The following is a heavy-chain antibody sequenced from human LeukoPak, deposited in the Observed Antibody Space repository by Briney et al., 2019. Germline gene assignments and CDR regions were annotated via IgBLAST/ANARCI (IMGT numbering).Heavy chain of an antibody. Sequence: PSETLSLTCTVSGGSISTYYWSWIRQPPGKGLEWTAYIQNSGSTNYNPSLKSRATISVDTSKNQFSLKLSYVTAADTAVYYCARNGGSYSFDYWGQGTLVTVSS. D-gene: IGHD1-26*01. CDR3: ARNGGSYSFDY. J-gene: IGHJ4*02. CDR1: GGSISTYY. V-gene: IGHV4-59*01. CDR2: IQNSGST.